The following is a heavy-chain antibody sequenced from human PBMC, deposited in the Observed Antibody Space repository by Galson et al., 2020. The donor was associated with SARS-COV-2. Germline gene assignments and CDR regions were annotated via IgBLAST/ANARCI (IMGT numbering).Heavy chain of an antibody. CDR2: ITYDRSNK. J-gene: IGHJ4*02. CDR3: ARPKSGSYVGYYDY. CDR1: GFTFSSYA. Sequence: TGGSLRLSCAASGFTFSSYAMHWVRQPPGKGLEWVTVITYDRSNKYYADSVKGRFTISRDNSKNKLYLQMNSLRAEDTAVYYCARPKSGSYVGYYDYWGQGTLVTVSS. V-gene: IGHV3-30-3*01. D-gene: IGHD1-26*01.